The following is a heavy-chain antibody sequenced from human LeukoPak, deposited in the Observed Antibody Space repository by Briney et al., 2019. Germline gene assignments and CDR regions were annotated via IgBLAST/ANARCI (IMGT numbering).Heavy chain of an antibody. D-gene: IGHD5-12*01. CDR1: GFTFSNAW. Sequence: GGSLRLSCAASGFTFSNAWMSWVRQAPGKGLEWVANIKEDGSVKYYVGSVKGRFTISRDNAKNSLYLQMNSLRAEDTAIYYCARVGYSSSCFDYWGQGILVSVTS. V-gene: IGHV3-7*01. J-gene: IGHJ4*02. CDR2: IKEDGSVK. CDR3: ARVGYSSSCFDY.